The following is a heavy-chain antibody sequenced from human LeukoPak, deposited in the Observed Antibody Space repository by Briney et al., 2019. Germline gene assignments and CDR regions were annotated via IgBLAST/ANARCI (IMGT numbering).Heavy chain of an antibody. V-gene: IGHV4-39*07. CDR1: GGSISSSSYY. D-gene: IGHD4-17*01. CDR2: IYHSGST. CDR3: ARATVTRRYYYYYYYMDV. Sequence: SETLSLTCTVSGGSISSSSYYWGWTRQPPGKGLEWIGSIYHSGSTYYNPSLKSRVTISVDTSKNQISLKLSSVTAADTAVYYCARATVTRRYYYYYYYMDVWGKGTTVTVSS. J-gene: IGHJ6*03.